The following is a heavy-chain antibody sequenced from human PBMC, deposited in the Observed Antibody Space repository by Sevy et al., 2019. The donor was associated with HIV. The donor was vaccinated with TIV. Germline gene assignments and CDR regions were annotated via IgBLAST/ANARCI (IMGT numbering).Heavy chain of an antibody. Sequence: ASVKVSCKASGYTFSTYGINWVRQAPGQGLEWMGWISGYNGNTNYTRRVQDRVTMTIDTSTNTAYMELRSLRSDDTAVYYCARSPYSSTWYIPSGFDYWGQGSLVTVSS. V-gene: IGHV1-18*01. D-gene: IGHD6-13*01. J-gene: IGHJ4*02. CDR2: ISGYNGNT. CDR3: ARSPYSSTWYIPSGFDY. CDR1: GYTFSTYG.